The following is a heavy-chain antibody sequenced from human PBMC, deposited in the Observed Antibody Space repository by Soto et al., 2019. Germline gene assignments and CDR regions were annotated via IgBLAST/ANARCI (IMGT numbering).Heavy chain of an antibody. Sequence: QVQLVESGGGVVQPGRSLRLSCAASGFTFSSYGMHWVRQAPGKGLEWVAVIWYDGSNKYYADSVKGRFTISRDNSKNTLYLQMNSRRAEDTAVYYCARDGRSGGIIYFDPWGQGTLVTVSS. CDR3: ARDGRSGGIIYFDP. CDR2: IWYDGSNK. D-gene: IGHD2-15*01. V-gene: IGHV3-33*01. J-gene: IGHJ5*02. CDR1: GFTFSSYG.